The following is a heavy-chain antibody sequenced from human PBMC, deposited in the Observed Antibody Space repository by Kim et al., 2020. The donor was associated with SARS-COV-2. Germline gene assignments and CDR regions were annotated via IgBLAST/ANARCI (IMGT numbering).Heavy chain of an antibody. V-gene: IGHV7-4-1*02. CDR1: GYTFTSYA. J-gene: IGHJ4*02. CDR3: ARDHASEPHDYSNYGPWY. D-gene: IGHD4-4*01. Sequence: ASVKVSCKASGYTFTSYAMNWVRQAPGQGLEWMGWINTNTGNPTYAQGFTGRFVFSLDTSVSTAYLQISSLKAEDTAVYYCARDHASEPHDYSNYGPWYWGQGTLVTVSS. CDR2: INTNTGNP.